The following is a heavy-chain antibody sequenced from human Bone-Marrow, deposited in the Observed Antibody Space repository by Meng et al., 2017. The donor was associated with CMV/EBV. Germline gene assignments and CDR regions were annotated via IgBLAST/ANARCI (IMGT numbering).Heavy chain of an antibody. CDR3: AKTGGYYLYYFDY. D-gene: IGHD3-22*01. V-gene: IGHV4-39*07. J-gene: IGHJ4*02. CDR1: GGSISSYY. Sequence: SETLSLTCTVSGGSISSYYWGWIRQPPGKGLEWIGSIYYSGSTYYNPSLKSRVTISVDTSKNQFSLKLSSVTAADTAVYYCAKTGGYYLYYFDYWGQGTLVTVSS. CDR2: IYYSGST.